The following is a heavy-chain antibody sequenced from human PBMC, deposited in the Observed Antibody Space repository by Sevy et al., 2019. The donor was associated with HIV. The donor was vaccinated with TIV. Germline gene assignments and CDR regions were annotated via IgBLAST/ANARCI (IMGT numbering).Heavy chain of an antibody. Sequence: GGSLRLSCVASGFIFSNYEMNWLRQAPGKGLEWVSVFSSGGTILYADSVKGRFTISRDNAKNSLYLQMSSLRVEDTAVYYCAREAPTKNFDYWGQGTLVTVSS. J-gene: IGHJ4*02. CDR3: AREAPTKNFDY. CDR2: FSSGGTI. CDR1: GFIFSNYE. D-gene: IGHD2-2*01. V-gene: IGHV3-48*03.